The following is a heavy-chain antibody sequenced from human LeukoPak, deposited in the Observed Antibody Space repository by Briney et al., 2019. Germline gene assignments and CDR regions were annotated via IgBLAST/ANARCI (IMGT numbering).Heavy chain of an antibody. D-gene: IGHD6-19*01. CDR2: IYPGDSDT. Sequence: GESLEISCKGSGYSFTSYWIGWVRQMPGKGLEWMGIIYPGDSDTGYSPSFQGQVTISADKSISTAYLQWSSLKASDTAMYYCARGPLSSGWYHYGMDVWGQGTTVTVSS. V-gene: IGHV5-51*01. CDR1: GYSFTSYW. J-gene: IGHJ6*02. CDR3: ARGPLSSGWYHYGMDV.